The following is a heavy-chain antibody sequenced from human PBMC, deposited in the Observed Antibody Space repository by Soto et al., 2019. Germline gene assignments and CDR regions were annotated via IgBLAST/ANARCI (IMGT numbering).Heavy chain of an antibody. D-gene: IGHD5-12*01. CDR3: AKAARDGYNYYYYYGMDV. Sequence: GEALKISCEASGFNFSRYAMSCVRPAPGKGLEWVSAISGSGGSTYYADSVKGRFTISRDNSKNTLYLQMNSLRAEDTAVYYCAKAARDGYNYYYYYGMDVWGQGTKVTVS. J-gene: IGHJ6*02. CDR1: GFNFSRYA. CDR2: ISGSGGST. V-gene: IGHV3-23*01.